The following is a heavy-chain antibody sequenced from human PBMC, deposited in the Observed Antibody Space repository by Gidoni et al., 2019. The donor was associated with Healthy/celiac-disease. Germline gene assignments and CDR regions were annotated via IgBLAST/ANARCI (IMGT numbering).Heavy chain of an antibody. Sequence: QVQLQQWGAGLLKPSETLSLTCAVYGGSSSGYYCRWIRQPPGKGLEWIGEINHSGSTNYNPSLKSRVTISVDTSKNQFSLKLSSVTAADTAVYYCARRARWLQLAAFDIWGQGTMVTVSS. CDR3: ARRARWLQLAAFDI. J-gene: IGHJ3*02. D-gene: IGHD5-12*01. V-gene: IGHV4-34*01. CDR2: INHSGST. CDR1: GGSSSGYY.